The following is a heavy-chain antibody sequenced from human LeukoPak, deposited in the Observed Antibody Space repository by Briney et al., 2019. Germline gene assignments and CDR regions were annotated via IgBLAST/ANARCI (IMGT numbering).Heavy chain of an antibody. D-gene: IGHD6-13*01. V-gene: IGHV4-38-2*02. CDR1: GYSISSGYY. J-gene: IGHJ4*02. Sequence: SETLSLTCTVSGYSISSGYYWGWIRLPPGKGLEWIGSIYHSGSPSYNPSLKSRVTISVDTSKIQFSLKLTSVTAADTAVYYCARGRGYSSSWWPNWGQGTLVTVSS. CDR2: IYHSGSP. CDR3: ARGRGYSSSWWPN.